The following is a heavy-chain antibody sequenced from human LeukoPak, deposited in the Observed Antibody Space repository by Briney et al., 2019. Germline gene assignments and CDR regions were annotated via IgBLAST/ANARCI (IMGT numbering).Heavy chain of an antibody. Sequence: SETLSLTCTVSGGSISSYYWSWIRQPPGKGLEWIGYIYYSGSTNYNPPLKSRVTISVDTSKDQFSLKLSSVTAADTAVYYCARALQRSVAHDYWGQGTLVTVSS. V-gene: IGHV4-59*01. CDR3: ARALQRSVAHDY. CDR1: GGSISSYY. D-gene: IGHD6-19*01. CDR2: IYYSGST. J-gene: IGHJ4*02.